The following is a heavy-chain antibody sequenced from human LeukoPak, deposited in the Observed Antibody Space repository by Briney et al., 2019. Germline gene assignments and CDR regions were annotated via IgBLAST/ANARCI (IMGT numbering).Heavy chain of an antibody. CDR2: VIPIFGTA. CDR1: GGTFSSYT. D-gene: IGHD2-2*01. Sequence: SVKVSCKASGGTFSSYTISWVRQAPRQGLEWMGGVIPIFGTANYAQKFQGRVTITTDESTSTAYMELSSLRSEDTAVYYCASLQLLSPYYYYMDVWGKGTTVTVSS. V-gene: IGHV1-69*05. J-gene: IGHJ6*03. CDR3: ASLQLLSPYYYYMDV.